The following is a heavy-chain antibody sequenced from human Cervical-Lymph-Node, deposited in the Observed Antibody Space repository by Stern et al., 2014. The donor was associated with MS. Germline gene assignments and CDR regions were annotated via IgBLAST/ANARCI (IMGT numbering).Heavy chain of an antibody. CDR3: ARGPRSQSGGSSWFDP. V-gene: IGHV1-69*01. D-gene: IGHD1-26*01. CDR1: GGTFSSYA. CDR2: ILPIFGTS. Sequence: VQLVESGAEVKKPGSSVQVSCKASGGTFSSYAISWVRQAPGQGLEWMGGILPIFGTSNYAQKFQGRVTITADESTSTAYMELSSLRSEDTALYYCARGPRSQSGGSSWFDPWGQGTLVTVSS. J-gene: IGHJ5*02.